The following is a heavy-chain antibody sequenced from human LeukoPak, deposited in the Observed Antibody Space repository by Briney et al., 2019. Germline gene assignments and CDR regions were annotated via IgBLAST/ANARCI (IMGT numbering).Heavy chain of an antibody. CDR2: ISSSGSTI. J-gene: IGHJ3*02. D-gene: IGHD3-22*01. Sequence: GGSLRLSCAASGFTFSTYNMNWVRQAPGKGLEWVSYISSSGSTIYYADSVKGRFTISRDNAKNSLYLQMNSLRAEDTAVYYCARVGGTYYYDSSGYYYDAFDIWGQGTMVTVSS. V-gene: IGHV3-48*03. CDR3: ARVGGTYYYDSSGYYYDAFDI. CDR1: GFTFSTYN.